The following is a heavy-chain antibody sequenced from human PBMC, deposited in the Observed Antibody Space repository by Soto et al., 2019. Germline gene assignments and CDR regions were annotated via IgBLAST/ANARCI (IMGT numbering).Heavy chain of an antibody. CDR3: AGRLIEAPEWFDP. J-gene: IGHJ5*02. Sequence: SETLSLTCTVSGGSITSGGYSWTWIRQSPGKGLEWIGYTYQSGSAYYNPSLKSRVTISVDRSKNQFSLNLTSVTAADTAVYYCAGRLIEAPEWFDPWGPGTLVTVSS. CDR1: GGSITSGGYS. V-gene: IGHV4-30-2*06. D-gene: IGHD6-6*01. CDR2: TYQSGSA.